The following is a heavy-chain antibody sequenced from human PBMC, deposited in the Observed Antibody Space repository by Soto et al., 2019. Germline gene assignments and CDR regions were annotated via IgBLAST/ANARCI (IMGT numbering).Heavy chain of an antibody. Sequence: QVQLVESGGGVVQPGRSLRLSCAASGFSFSGFGMHWVRQAPGKGLEWVAVLRYGGSNKYYADSVKGRFTISRDNSKTTLYLQMDSLRVEDTAVYYCARDGVVFTVVYGYFDSWGQGILVTVSS. D-gene: IGHD2-8*02. V-gene: IGHV3-33*01. CDR3: ARDGVVFTVVYGYFDS. CDR2: LRYGGSNK. J-gene: IGHJ4*02. CDR1: GFSFSGFG.